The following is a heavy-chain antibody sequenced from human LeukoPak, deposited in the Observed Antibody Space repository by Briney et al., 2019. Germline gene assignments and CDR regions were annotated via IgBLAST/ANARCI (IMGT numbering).Heavy chain of an antibody. CDR3: AREYSSGWYDY. CDR2: ISSSGSTI. Sequence: GGSLRLSCAASGFTFSDYYMSWIRQAPGKGLEWVSYISSSGSTIYYADSVKGRFTISRDNAKNSLYLQMKSLRAEDTAVYYCAREYSSGWYDYWGQGTLVTVSS. CDR1: GFTFSDYY. J-gene: IGHJ4*02. V-gene: IGHV3-11*01. D-gene: IGHD6-19*01.